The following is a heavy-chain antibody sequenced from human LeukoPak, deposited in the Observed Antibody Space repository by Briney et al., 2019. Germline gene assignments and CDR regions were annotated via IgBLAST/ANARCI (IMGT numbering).Heavy chain of an antibody. J-gene: IGHJ4*02. CDR3: ARDYSGSLDY. Sequence: PGGSLRLSCAASGFTFSSYAMSWIRQPPGKGLEWIGYSQNSGCTNCNPSLKSRVTISVDTSKNQFSLKLSSVTAADTAVYYCARDYSGSLDYWGQGTLVTVSS. D-gene: IGHD3-10*01. CDR2: SQNSGCT. CDR1: GFTFSSYA. V-gene: IGHV4-59*01.